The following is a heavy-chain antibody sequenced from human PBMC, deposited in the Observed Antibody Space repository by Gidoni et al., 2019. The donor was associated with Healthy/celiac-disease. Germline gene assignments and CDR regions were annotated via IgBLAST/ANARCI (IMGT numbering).Heavy chain of an antibody. D-gene: IGHD6-13*01. CDR3: ARHLIREAAAVYYFDY. V-gene: IGHV4-39*01. Sequence: QLQLQESGPGLVKPSETLSLHCTVSGGSISSSSYYWGWIRQPPGKGLEWIGSIYYSGSTYYNPSLKSRVTISVDTSKNQFSLKLSSVTAADTAVYYCARHLIREAAAVYYFDYWGQGTLVTVSS. CDR1: GGSISSSSYY. J-gene: IGHJ4*02. CDR2: IYYSGST.